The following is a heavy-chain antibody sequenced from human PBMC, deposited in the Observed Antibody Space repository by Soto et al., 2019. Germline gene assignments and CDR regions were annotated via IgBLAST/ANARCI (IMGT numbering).Heavy chain of an antibody. CDR1: GYSFNNYW. J-gene: IGHJ4*02. V-gene: IGHV5-51*01. D-gene: IGHD5-12*01. CDR2: IYPGDSDT. CDR3: ARQDGYALYYFDS. Sequence: PGESLKISCKGSGYSFNNYWIGWVRQMPGKVLEWMGIIYPGDSDTRYSPSFRGQVTISADKSISSAYLQWSSLKASDTAMYYCARQDGYALYYFDSWGQGXLVTVYS.